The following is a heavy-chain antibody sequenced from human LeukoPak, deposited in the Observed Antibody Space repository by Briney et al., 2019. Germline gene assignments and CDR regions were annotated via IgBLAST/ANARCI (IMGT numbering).Heavy chain of an antibody. D-gene: IGHD3-10*01. CDR3: ARDGSGSDFPLDY. V-gene: IGHV3-7*04. CDR1: GFNFGDYY. CDR2: IRHDGSDV. Sequence: GGSLRLSCVASGFNFGDYYMSWVRQAPGKGLEWVADIRHDGSDVYNVDSVRGRFTISRDNAKNSLFLQMNSLKDEDTAVYYCARDGSGSDFPLDYWGQGTLVTVSS. J-gene: IGHJ4*02.